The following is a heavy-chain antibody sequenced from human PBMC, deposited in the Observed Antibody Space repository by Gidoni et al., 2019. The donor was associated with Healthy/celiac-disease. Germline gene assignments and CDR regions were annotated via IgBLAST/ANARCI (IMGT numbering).Heavy chain of an antibody. V-gene: IGHV4-39*01. Sequence: QLQLQESGPGLVKPSETLSLTCTVSGGSISSSSYYWGWIRQPPGQGLEWIGSIYYSGSTYYNPSLKSRVTISVDTSKNQFSLKLSSVTAADTAVYYCARQPRKTHPLSSVWFDPWGQGTLVTVSS. J-gene: IGHJ5*02. CDR2: IYYSGST. D-gene: IGHD6-19*01. CDR3: ARQPRKTHPLSSVWFDP. CDR1: GGSISSSSYY.